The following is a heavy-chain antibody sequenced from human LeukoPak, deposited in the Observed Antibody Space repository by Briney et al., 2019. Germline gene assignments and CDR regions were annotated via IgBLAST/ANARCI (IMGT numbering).Heavy chain of an antibody. CDR3: ARGSTYYDSSGQVPFDY. CDR2: ISSSSSTI. Sequence: QPGGSLRLSCAASGFTFSDFAMNWVRQAPGKGLEWVSYISSSSSTIYYADSVKGRFTISRDNAKNSLYLQMNSLRAEDTAVYYCARGSTYYDSSGQVPFDYWGQGTLVTVSS. V-gene: IGHV3-48*01. D-gene: IGHD3-22*01. J-gene: IGHJ4*02. CDR1: GFTFSDFA.